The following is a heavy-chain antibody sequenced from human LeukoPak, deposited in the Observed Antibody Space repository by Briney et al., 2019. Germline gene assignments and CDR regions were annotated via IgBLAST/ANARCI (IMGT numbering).Heavy chain of an antibody. CDR1: GGTFSSYA. D-gene: IGHD6-6*01. V-gene: IGHV1-69*01. J-gene: IGHJ4*02. CDR2: IIPSCGTA. CDR3: AREGGGYSGSAGGAFDY. Sequence: SVKVSCKASGGTFSSYALSWVRPAPGRGLEWVGGIIPSCGTANYAQKFEGSVTITANESTNTAYKELSSMRTEETAVDYCAREGGGYSGSAGGAFDYWGQGTLVTVSS.